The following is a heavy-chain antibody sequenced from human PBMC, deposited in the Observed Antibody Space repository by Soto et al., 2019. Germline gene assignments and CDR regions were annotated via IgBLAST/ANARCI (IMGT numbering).Heavy chain of an antibody. CDR1: GGSFSGYY. Sequence: SETLSLTCAVYGGSFSGYYWSWIRQPPGKGLEWIGEINHSGSTNYNPSLKSRVTISVDTSKNQFSLKLSSVTAADTAVYYCARRIAGQNYYYYMDVWGKGTTVTVSS. CDR3: ARRIAGQNYYYYMDV. D-gene: IGHD6-13*01. V-gene: IGHV4-34*01. CDR2: INHSGST. J-gene: IGHJ6*03.